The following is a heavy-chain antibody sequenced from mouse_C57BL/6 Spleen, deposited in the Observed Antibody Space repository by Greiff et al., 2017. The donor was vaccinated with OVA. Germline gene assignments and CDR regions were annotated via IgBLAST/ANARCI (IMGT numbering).Heavy chain of an antibody. CDR1: GYTFTDYE. CDR3: TRTSSYYYYAMDY. V-gene: IGHV1-15*01. Sequence: QVHVKQSGAELVRPGASVTLSCKASGYTFTDYEMHWVKQTPVHGLEWIGAIDPETGGTAYNQKFKGKAILTADKSSSTAYMELRSLTSEDSAVYYCTRTSSYYYYAMDYWGQGTSVTVSS. CDR2: IDPETGGT. J-gene: IGHJ4*01. D-gene: IGHD1-1*01.